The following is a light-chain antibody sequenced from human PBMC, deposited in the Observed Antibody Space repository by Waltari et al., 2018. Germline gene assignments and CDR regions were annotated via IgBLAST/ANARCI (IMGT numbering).Light chain of an antibody. J-gene: IGLJ3*02. Sequence: QSALTQPASVSGSPGQSITISCTGTSSDVGYYNLVPWYQQYPGKAPKVMIYDDNRRPSGVSDRFSGSKSGNTASLTISGVQAEDEADYYCCSYAGSYTWVFGGGTKLTVL. CDR3: CSYAGSYTWV. V-gene: IGLV2-23*01. CDR2: DDN. CDR1: SSDVGYYNL.